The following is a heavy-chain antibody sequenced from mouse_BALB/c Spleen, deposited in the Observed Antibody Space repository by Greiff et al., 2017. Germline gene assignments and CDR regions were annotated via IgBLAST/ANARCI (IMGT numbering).Heavy chain of an antibody. CDR1: GYTFTSYW. V-gene: IGHV1-7*01. J-gene: IGHJ4*01. CDR3: ARGDYGNYYAMDY. Sequence: VMLVESGAELAKPGASVKMSCKASGYTFTSYWMHWVKQRPGQGLEWIGYINPSTGYTEYNQKFKDKATLTADKSSSTAYMQLSSLTSEDSAVYYCARGDYGNYYAMDYWGQGTSVTVSS. D-gene: IGHD2-1*01. CDR2: INPSTGYT.